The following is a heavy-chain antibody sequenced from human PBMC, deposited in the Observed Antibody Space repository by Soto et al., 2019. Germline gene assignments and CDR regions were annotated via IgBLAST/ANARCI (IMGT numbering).Heavy chain of an antibody. Sequence: QVQVVQSRAAVKKPGASVKVSCKTSGYTFTDYDINWVRQAAGQGLEDMGWMSPDSGNAGYAQQFQGRVTMTSNTSISTAYMELSGLRSEDTAVYSCEVTTGFWGQGTMVTVSS. V-gene: IGHV1-8*02. CDR2: MSPDSGNA. D-gene: IGHD2-21*02. CDR1: GYTFTDYD. CDR3: EVTTGF. J-gene: IGHJ4*02.